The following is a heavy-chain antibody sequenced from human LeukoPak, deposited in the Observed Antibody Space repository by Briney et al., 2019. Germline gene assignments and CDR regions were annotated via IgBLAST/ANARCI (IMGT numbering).Heavy chain of an antibody. Sequence: GGSLRLSCAASGFTFSSYWMSCVSQAPAKALEWVANIKQDGSEKYYVDSVKGRFTISRDNAKNSLYLQMNSLRAEDTAVYYCARDDRYYDSSGYSDYWGQGTLVTVSS. J-gene: IGHJ4*02. D-gene: IGHD3-22*01. CDR2: IKQDGSEK. V-gene: IGHV3-7*01. CDR1: GFTFSSYW. CDR3: ARDDRYYDSSGYSDY.